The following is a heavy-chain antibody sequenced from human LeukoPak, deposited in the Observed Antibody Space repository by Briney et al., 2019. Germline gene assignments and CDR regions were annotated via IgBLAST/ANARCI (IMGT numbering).Heavy chain of an antibody. CDR1: GFTFSSYA. CDR2: ISYDGSNK. Sequence: GSLRLSCAASGFTFSSYAMHWVRQAPGKGLEWVAVISYDGSNKYYADSVKGRFTISRDNSKNTLYLQMNSLRAEDTAVYYCARDDHYGMDVWGQGTTVTVSS. J-gene: IGHJ6*02. CDR3: ARDDHYGMDV. V-gene: IGHV3-30-3*01.